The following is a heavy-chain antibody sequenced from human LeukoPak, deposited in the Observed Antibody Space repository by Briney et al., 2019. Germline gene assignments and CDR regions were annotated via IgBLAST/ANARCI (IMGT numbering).Heavy chain of an antibody. CDR2: ITGSAAST. D-gene: IGHD3-16*02. J-gene: IGHJ4*02. V-gene: IGHV3-23*01. Sequence: GGSLRLSCAASGFSFSRDAMSWVRQAPGKGLEWVSAITGSAASTYSAASVTRRFTISRQNSKNTLYLQMHRLRAEYTALYYCAKDTPDYVWGSYRSYSFDYWGQGTLVTVSS. CDR1: GFSFSRDA. CDR3: AKDTPDYVWGSYRSYSFDY.